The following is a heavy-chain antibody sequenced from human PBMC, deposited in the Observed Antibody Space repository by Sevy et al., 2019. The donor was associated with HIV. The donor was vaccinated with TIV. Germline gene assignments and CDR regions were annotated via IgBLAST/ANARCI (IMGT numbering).Heavy chain of an antibody. J-gene: IGHJ4*02. D-gene: IGHD6-19*01. CDR3: AKGPSGEQWLVPLDY. Sequence: GGSLRLSCAASGFTFDDYAMHWVRQAPGKGLECVSGISWNSGSIGYADSVKGRFTISRDNAKNSLYLQMNSLRAEDTALYYCAKGPSGEQWLVPLDYWGQGTLVTVSS. CDR1: GFTFDDYA. CDR2: ISWNSGSI. V-gene: IGHV3-9*01.